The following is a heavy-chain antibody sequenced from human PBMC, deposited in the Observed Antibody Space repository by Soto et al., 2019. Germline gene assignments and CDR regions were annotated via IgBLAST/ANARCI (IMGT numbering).Heavy chain of an antibody. CDR3: ATVIRRDGYNGWYYFDY. CDR1: GYTLTELS. CDR2: FDPEDGET. Sequence: GASVKVSCKVSGYTLTELSIHWVRQAPGKGLEWMGGFDPEDGETIYAQKFQGRVTMTEDTSTDTAYMELSSLRSEDTAVYYCATVIRRDGYNGWYYFDYWGQGTLVTVSS. J-gene: IGHJ4*02. V-gene: IGHV1-24*01. D-gene: IGHD6-19*01.